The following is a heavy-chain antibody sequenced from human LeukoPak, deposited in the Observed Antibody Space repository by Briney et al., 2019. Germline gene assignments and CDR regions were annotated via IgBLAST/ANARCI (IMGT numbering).Heavy chain of an antibody. D-gene: IGHD1-26*01. CDR3: ARSPETGGKYYYMDV. CDR2: IRYDGSNK. Sequence: GGSLRLSCAASGFTFSSYGMHWVRQAPGKGLEWVAFIRYDGSNKYYADSVKGRFTISRDNSQNTLYLQMNSLRAEDSAVYYCARSPETGGKYYYMDVWGKGTTVTVSS. J-gene: IGHJ6*03. V-gene: IGHV3-30*02. CDR1: GFTFSSYG.